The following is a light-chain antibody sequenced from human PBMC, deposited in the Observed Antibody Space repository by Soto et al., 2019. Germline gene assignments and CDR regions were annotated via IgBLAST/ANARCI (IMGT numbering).Light chain of an antibody. CDR2: ATS. CDR3: FQDYNYPRT. CDR1: QGIRND. Sequence: AIQMTQSPSSLSASVGDRVTITCRASQGIRNDLGWYQQRPGKAPKLLIFATSSLQSGVPSRFSGSGSGTDFTLTISRLQPEDFATYYCFQDYNYPRTFGQGTKVEI. V-gene: IGKV1-6*01. J-gene: IGKJ1*01.